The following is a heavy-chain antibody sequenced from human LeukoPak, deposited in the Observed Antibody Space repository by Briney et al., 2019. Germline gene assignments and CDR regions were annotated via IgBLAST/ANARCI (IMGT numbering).Heavy chain of an antibody. J-gene: IGHJ4*02. Sequence: PSETLSLTCTVWGGSSNNYYWSWIRQSAGKGLEWIGRIYTSGSTNYNPSLKSRVSMSVDTSKIQFSLRLRSVTAADTAVYYCARESGYYYDTSGYTFDYWGQGILVTVSS. CDR1: GGSSNNYY. CDR3: ARESGYYYDTSGYTFDY. D-gene: IGHD3-22*01. CDR2: IYTSGST. V-gene: IGHV4-4*07.